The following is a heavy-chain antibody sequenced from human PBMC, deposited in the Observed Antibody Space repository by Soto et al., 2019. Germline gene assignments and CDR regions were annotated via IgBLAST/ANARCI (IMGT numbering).Heavy chain of an antibody. CDR3: SKERLISVTGSDY. D-gene: IGHD6-19*01. CDR1: GFTFGSYA. J-gene: IGHJ4*02. CDR2: ISGSGGST. Sequence: EVQLLQSGGGLVQPGGSLTLSCATSGFTFGSYAMNWVLQAPGKGLECVSGISGSGGSTYYAESVKGRFTISRDNSKKTLFLQMNSLRAEETAVYFCSKERLISVTGSDYWGQGILVTVSS. V-gene: IGHV3-23*01.